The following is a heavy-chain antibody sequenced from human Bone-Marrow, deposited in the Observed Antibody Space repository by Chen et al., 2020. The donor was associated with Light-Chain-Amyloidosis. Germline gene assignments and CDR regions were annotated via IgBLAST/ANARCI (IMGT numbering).Heavy chain of an antibody. Sequence: QVQLVQSGAEVKKPGASVKVSCKASGYTFTGYYMHWVRQAPGQGLEWMGWINPNSGGTNDAQKFQGRVTMTRDTSISTAYMELSRLRSDDTAVYYCARDFDCGGDCYRPAFDIWGQGTMVTVSS. D-gene: IGHD2-21*02. J-gene: IGHJ3*02. CDR3: ARDFDCGGDCYRPAFDI. CDR2: INPNSGGT. CDR1: GYTFTGYY. V-gene: IGHV1-2*02.